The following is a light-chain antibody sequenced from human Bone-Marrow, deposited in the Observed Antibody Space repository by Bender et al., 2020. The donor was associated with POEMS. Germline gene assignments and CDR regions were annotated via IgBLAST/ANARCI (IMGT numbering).Light chain of an antibody. CDR3: SCYAGNKDVV. J-gene: IGLJ3*02. CDR1: DSNFGGNN. Sequence: QSVLTQPPSASGTPGQSVIISCSGTDSNFGGNNVNWYQHLPGTAPRLVVYSNYQRPSGVPARFSGSKSGTSASLAISDIQSEDEADYYCSCYAGNKDVVFGGGTKLTVL. V-gene: IGLV1-44*01. CDR2: SNY.